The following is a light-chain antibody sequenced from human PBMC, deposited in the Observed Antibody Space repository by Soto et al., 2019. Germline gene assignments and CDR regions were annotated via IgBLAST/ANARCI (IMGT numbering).Light chain of an antibody. V-gene: IGLV1-47*01. CDR1: SSHIESNF. CDR2: RNN. J-gene: IGLJ2*01. CDR3: TVWDDSLRGRL. Sequence: QSVLTQPPSASGTPGQRVPLSCSGRSSHIESNFVYWYQQLPGTTPRLLIYRNNQRPSGVPDRFSGSKSGTSASLAISALRSEDEADYYCTVWDDSLRGRLFGGGTKLTVL.